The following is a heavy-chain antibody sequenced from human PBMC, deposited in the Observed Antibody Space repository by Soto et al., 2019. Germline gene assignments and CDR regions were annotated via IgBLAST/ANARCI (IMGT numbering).Heavy chain of an antibody. D-gene: IGHD6-6*01. CDR1: GGSISSGGYY. J-gene: IGHJ5*02. V-gene: IGHV4-31*03. CDR2: IYYSGRT. CDR3: ARGSFSSSSSWFDP. Sequence: QVQLQESGPGLVKPSQTLSLTCTVSGGSISSGGYYWSWIRQHPGKGLEWIGYIYYSGRTYYNPSLHSRVSIAVDTTENQFSLKLTSVTAGDTSVYYCARGSFSSSSSWFDPWGRGTLVTVSS.